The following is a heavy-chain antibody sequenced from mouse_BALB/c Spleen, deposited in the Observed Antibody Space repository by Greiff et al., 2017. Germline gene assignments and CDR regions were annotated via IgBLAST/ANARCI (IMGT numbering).Heavy chain of an antibody. CDR1: GYSFTGYN. CDR2: IDPYNGGT. Sequence: QLQQSGPELGKPGASVKISCKASGYSFTGYNMYWVKQSHRKSLEWIGYIDPYNGGTSYNQKSKGKATLTVDKSSSTAYMHLNSLTSEDSAIYYCARPGYDLAMDYWGQGTSVTVSS. CDR3: ARPGYDLAMDY. J-gene: IGHJ4*01. D-gene: IGHD2-14*01. V-gene: IGHV1S135*01.